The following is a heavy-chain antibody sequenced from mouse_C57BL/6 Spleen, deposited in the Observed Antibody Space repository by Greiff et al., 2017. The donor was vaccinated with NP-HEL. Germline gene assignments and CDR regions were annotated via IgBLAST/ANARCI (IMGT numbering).Heavy chain of an antibody. CDR3: ARTGKGSMDD. D-gene: IGHD4-1*01. CDR2: INPYNGGT. CDR1: GYTFTDYY. J-gene: IGHJ4*01. V-gene: IGHV1-19*01. Sequence: VQLQQSGPVLVKPGASVKMSCKASGYTFTDYYMNWVKQSHGKSLEWIGVINPYNGGTSYNQKFKGKATLTVDKSSSTAYMELNSLTSEDSAVYYCARTGKGSMDDWGQGTSVTVSS.